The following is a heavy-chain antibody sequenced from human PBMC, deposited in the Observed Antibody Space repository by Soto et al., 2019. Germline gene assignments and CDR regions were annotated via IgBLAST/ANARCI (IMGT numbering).Heavy chain of an antibody. V-gene: IGHV1-2*02. D-gene: IGHD3-3*01. J-gene: IGHJ4*02. CDR2: INPNNGYT. CDR1: RYTFTSYY. Sequence: ASVKVSCKASRYTFTSYYIHWVRQAPGQGLEWMGWINPNNGYTKYTQKFQGRVTVTRDTSITTAYLELTRLQSDDTAVYYCAKAKFDFWSGYWSPSLDFWGQGTLVTVSS. CDR3: AKAKFDFWSGYWSPSLDF.